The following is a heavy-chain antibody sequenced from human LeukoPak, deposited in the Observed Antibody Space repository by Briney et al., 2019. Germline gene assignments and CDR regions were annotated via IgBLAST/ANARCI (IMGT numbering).Heavy chain of an antibody. Sequence: SETLSLTCTVSGGSISSYYWSWIRQPPGKGLEWIGCIYYSGSTNYNPSLKSRVTISVDTSKNQFSLKLSSVTAADTAVYYCARDRAVAGTGRIDYWGQGTLVTVSS. D-gene: IGHD6-19*01. CDR2: IYYSGST. CDR3: ARDRAVAGTGRIDY. V-gene: IGHV4-59*01. J-gene: IGHJ4*02. CDR1: GGSISSYY.